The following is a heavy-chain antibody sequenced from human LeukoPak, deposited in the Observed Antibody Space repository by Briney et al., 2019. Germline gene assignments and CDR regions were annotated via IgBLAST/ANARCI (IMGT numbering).Heavy chain of an antibody. D-gene: IGHD3-22*01. V-gene: IGHV1-69*05. Sequence: SVKVSCKASGGTFSSYAISWVRQAPGQGLEWMGGITPIFGTANYAQKFQGRVTITTDGSTSTAYMELSSLRSEDTAVYYCARADYYDRKNWFDPWGQGTLVTVTS. J-gene: IGHJ5*02. CDR1: GGTFSSYA. CDR3: ARADYYDRKNWFDP. CDR2: ITPIFGTA.